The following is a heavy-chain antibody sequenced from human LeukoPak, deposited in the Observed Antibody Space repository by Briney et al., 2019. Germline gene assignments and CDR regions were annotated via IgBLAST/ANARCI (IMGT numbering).Heavy chain of an antibody. CDR1: GFTFSSYG. CDR3: ARERGWLNDYNWFDP. Sequence: GRSLRLSCAASGFTFSSYGMHWVRQAPGKGLEWVAVIWYDGSNKYYADSVKGRFTISRDNSKNTLYLQMNSLRAEDTAVYYCARERGWLNDYNWFDPRGQGTLVTVSS. D-gene: IGHD3-22*01. J-gene: IGHJ5*02. V-gene: IGHV3-33*01. CDR2: IWYDGSNK.